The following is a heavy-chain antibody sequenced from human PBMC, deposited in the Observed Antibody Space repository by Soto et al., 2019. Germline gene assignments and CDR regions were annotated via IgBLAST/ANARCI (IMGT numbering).Heavy chain of an antibody. CDR2: IIPISGTA. CDR1: GGTFSSYA. Sequence: QVQLVQSGAEVKKPGSSLKVSCKASGGTFSSYAISWVRQAPGQGLEWMGGIIPISGTANYAQKFQGRVTITADESTSTAYMERSSLRSEATAVYYCARSQGSSTSLEVYYYYYYGMDVWGQGTAVTVSS. V-gene: IGHV1-69*01. D-gene: IGHD2-2*01. J-gene: IGHJ6*02. CDR3: ARSQGSSTSLEVYYYYYYGMDV.